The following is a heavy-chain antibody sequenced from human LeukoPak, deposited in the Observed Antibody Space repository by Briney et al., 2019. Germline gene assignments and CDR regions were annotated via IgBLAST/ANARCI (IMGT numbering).Heavy chain of an antibody. V-gene: IGHV3-7*03. CDR1: GFTFSTYW. CDR2: IKQGGSQK. CDR3: AREGTFGDYRASGDH. J-gene: IGHJ4*02. Sequence: GGSLRLSCEASGFTFSTYWMKWVRQAPGKGLEWVANIKQGGSQKYYVDSVKGRFIISRDNAKNSLYLQMNSVRAEDTAVYYCAREGTFGDYRASGDHWGQGALVTVSS. D-gene: IGHD2-21*02.